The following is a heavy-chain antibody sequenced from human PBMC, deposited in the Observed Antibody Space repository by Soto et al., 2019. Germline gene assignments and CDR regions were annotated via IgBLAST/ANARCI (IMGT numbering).Heavy chain of an antibody. CDR3: ASASPYYLYYLMY. J-gene: IGHJ4*02. Sequence: QVQLVQSGAEVKKPGASVKVSCQASGYTFSNDALTWVRQAPGQGLEWMGWVSAYNGNTNYAQKFKGRVTMTTDTSTSPAYMAIRSLRYVDTAVDFCASASPYYLYYLMYWGQRTLVTVSS. CDR2: VSAYNGNT. V-gene: IGHV1-18*01. CDR1: GYTFSNDA. D-gene: IGHD3-10*01.